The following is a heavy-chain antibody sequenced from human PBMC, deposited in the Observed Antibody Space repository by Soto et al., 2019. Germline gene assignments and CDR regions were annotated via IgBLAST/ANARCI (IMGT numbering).Heavy chain of an antibody. CDR2: ISWNSGSI. J-gene: IGHJ4*02. CDR3: AKDMGLLWFGELSHFDY. Sequence: GGSLRLSCAASGFTFDDYAMHWVRQAPGKGLEWVSGISWNSGSIGYADSVKGRFTISRDNAKNSLYLQMNSLRAEDTALYYCAKDMGLLWFGELSHFDYWGQGTLVTVSS. V-gene: IGHV3-9*01. D-gene: IGHD3-10*01. CDR1: GFTFDDYA.